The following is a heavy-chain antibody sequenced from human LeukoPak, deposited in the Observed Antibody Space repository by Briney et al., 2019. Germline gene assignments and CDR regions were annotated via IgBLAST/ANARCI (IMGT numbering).Heavy chain of an antibody. CDR1: GGSISSYY. Sequence: SETLSLTCTVSGGSISSYYWSWIRQPPGKGLEWIRYIYYSGSTNYNPSLKNRVTISVETSKNQFSLKLSSVTAADTAVYYCARVTGYMIEDYFDYWGQGTLVTVSS. J-gene: IGHJ4*02. CDR3: ARVTGYMIEDYFDY. V-gene: IGHV4-59*01. CDR2: IYYSGST. D-gene: IGHD3-22*01.